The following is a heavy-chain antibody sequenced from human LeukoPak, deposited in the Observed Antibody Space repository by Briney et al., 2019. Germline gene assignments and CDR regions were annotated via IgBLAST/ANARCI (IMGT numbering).Heavy chain of an antibody. Sequence: GGSLRLSCATSGFTFSSYAMSWVRQAPGKGLEWVSAISGSGGSTYYADSVKGRFTISRDNSKNTLYLQMNSLRAEDTAVYYCAKDSWIAAASDYFDYWGQGTLVTVSS. CDR3: AKDSWIAAASDYFDY. V-gene: IGHV3-23*01. CDR2: ISGSGGST. D-gene: IGHD6-13*01. J-gene: IGHJ4*02. CDR1: GFTFSSYA.